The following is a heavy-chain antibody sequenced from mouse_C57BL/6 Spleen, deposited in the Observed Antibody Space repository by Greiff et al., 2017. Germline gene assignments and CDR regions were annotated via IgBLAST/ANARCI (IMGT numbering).Heavy chain of an antibody. CDR2: IYPGSGNT. V-gene: IGHV1-66*01. J-gene: IGHJ2*01. D-gene: IGHD2-1*01. CDR1: GYSFTSYY. CDR3: ATYYGNDYFDY. Sequence: QVQLKQSGPELVKPGASVKISCKASGYSFTSYYIHWVKQRPGQGLEWIGWIYPGSGNTKYNEKFKGKATLTADTSSSTAYMQLSSLTSEDSAVYYCATYYGNDYFDYWGQGTTLTVSS.